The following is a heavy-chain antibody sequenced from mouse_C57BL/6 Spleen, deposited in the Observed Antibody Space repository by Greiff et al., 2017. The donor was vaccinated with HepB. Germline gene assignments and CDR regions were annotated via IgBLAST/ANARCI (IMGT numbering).Heavy chain of an antibody. J-gene: IGHJ4*01. Sequence: QVQLKQPGAELVKPGASVKLSCKASGYTFTSYWMHWVKQRPGRGLEWIGRIDPNSGGTKYNEKFKSKATLTVDKPSSTAYMQLSSLTSEDSAVYYCARGYDYDEDAMDYWGQGTSVTVSS. CDR1: GYTFTSYW. D-gene: IGHD2-4*01. CDR3: ARGYDYDEDAMDY. V-gene: IGHV1-72*01. CDR2: IDPNSGGT.